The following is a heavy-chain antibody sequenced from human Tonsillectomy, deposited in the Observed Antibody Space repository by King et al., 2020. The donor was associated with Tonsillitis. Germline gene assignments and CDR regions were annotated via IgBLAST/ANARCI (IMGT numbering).Heavy chain of an antibody. Sequence: VQLVESGAEVKKPGASVKVSCKASGYTFTSYGISWVRQAPGQGLEWMGWISAYNGNTNYAQKLQGRVTMTTDTSTSTAYMELRSLRSDDTAVYYYARVTNVVGSSGRWFDPWGQGTLVTVSS. V-gene: IGHV1-18*01. J-gene: IGHJ5*02. D-gene: IGHD1-26*01. CDR3: ARVTNVVGSSGRWFDP. CDR2: ISAYNGNT. CDR1: GYTFTSYG.